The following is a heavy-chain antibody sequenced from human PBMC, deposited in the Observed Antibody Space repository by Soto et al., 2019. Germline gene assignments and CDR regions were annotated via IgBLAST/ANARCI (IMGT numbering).Heavy chain of an antibody. CDR3: AGDWFGIDY. CDR2: INPYNGNT. CDR1: GYTFTSYG. J-gene: IGHJ4*02. D-gene: IGHD3-16*01. V-gene: IGHV1-18*01. Sequence: QVQLVQSGAEVKKPGAAVKVSCKASGYTFTSYGISWVRQAPGQGLEWMGWINPYNGNTNYAQKLQGRVTMTTDTSTNTAYMELRSLRSDGTAVYYCAGDWFGIDYWGQGTLVTVSS.